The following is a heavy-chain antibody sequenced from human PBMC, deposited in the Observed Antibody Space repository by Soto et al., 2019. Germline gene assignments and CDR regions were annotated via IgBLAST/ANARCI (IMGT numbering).Heavy chain of an antibody. V-gene: IGHV3-48*03. CDR1: GFTFSSFE. Sequence: QTVGSLRLSCVASGFTFSSFEMNWVRQAPGKGLEWISYISSGGKTTYYADSVKGRFTISRDNAKNSLYLQMSSLRAEDAAVYYCARNYIIYYDGSRAHYSWGRGTLVTVSS. CDR3: ARNYIIYYDGSRAHYS. J-gene: IGHJ5*02. D-gene: IGHD3-22*01. CDR2: ISSGGKTT.